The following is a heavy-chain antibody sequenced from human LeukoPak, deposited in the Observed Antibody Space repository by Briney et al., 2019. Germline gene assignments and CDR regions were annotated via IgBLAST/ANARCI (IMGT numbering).Heavy chain of an antibody. CDR3: ARVARCTSCFDVDY. Sequence: SETLSLTCTASGYSITSAYYWGWIRQPPGKGLEWIGSFFLKGSTYYNPSLKSRVTISVDTSKNQFSLTLSSVTAADTAVYYCARVARCTSCFDVDYWGQGTLVTVSS. D-gene: IGHD2-2*01. V-gene: IGHV4-38-2*02. J-gene: IGHJ4*02. CDR1: GYSITSAYY. CDR2: FFLKGST.